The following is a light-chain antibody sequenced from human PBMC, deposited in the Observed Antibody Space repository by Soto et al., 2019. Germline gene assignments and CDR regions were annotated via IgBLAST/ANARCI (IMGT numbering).Light chain of an antibody. CDR3: AAWDDSLNGLV. CDR1: SSNIGSNT. J-gene: IGLJ1*01. Sequence: QSVLTQPPSASGTPGQRVTISCSGSSSNIGSNTVNWYQQLPGTAPKLLIYNNNQRPSGVPDRFSGSNSGTSASLAISGLQSEDEADYYCAAWDDSLNGLVFGPGTKVTVL. CDR2: NNN. V-gene: IGLV1-44*01.